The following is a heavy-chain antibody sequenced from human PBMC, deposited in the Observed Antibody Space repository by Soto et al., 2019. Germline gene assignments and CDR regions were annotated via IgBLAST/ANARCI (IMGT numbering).Heavy chain of an antibody. J-gene: IGHJ4*02. D-gene: IGHD5-18*01. CDR2: ISYDGSNK. V-gene: IGHV3-30*18. CDR3: AKELGIQLWLPVSPFDY. CDR1: GFTFSSYG. Sequence: GGSLRLSCAASGFTFSSYGMHWVRQAPGKGLEWVAVISYDGSNKYYADSVKGRFTISRDNSKNTLYLQMNSLRAEDTAVYYCAKELGIQLWLPVSPFDYWGQGTLVTVSS.